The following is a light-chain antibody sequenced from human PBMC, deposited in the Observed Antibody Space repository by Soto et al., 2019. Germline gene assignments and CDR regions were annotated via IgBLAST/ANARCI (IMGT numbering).Light chain of an antibody. Sequence: QSVLTQPRSASGTPGQRVTISCSGSSSNIGSNTVNWYQQLPGTAPKLLIYSNNQRPSGVPDRFSGSKSGTSASLAISGLQSEDGADYYCGAWDDSLNSYVFGTGTKVTV. V-gene: IGLV1-44*01. CDR1: SSNIGSNT. CDR3: GAWDDSLNSYV. CDR2: SNN. J-gene: IGLJ1*01.